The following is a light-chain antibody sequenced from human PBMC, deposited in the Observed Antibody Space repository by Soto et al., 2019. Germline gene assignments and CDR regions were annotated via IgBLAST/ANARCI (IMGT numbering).Light chain of an antibody. Sequence: EVVMTQSPLSLPATLGQPASISCRSSQSLVYSDGDTYLNWFQQRPGQSPRRLIYKVSDRFSGVPDRFSGSGAGTDFTLTISRVEAEDVGIYYCMQATQSHWTFGQGTKVEIK. CDR3: MQATQSHWT. CDR2: KVS. J-gene: IGKJ1*01. CDR1: QSLVYSDGDTY. V-gene: IGKV2-30*01.